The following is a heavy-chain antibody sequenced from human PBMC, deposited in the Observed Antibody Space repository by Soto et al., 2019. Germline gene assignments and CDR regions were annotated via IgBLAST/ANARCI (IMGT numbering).Heavy chain of an antibody. D-gene: IGHD4-17*01. CDR1: GGSFSGYY. CDR2: INHSGST. J-gene: IGHJ6*02. Sequence: SATLSLTCAVYGGSFSGYYWSWIRQPPGKGVEWIGEINHSGSTNYNPSLKSRVTISVDTSKSQFSLKLSSVTAADTAVYYCAGVGDPSDYGLDVWGQGTTVTVSS. CDR3: AGVGDPSDYGLDV. V-gene: IGHV4-34*01.